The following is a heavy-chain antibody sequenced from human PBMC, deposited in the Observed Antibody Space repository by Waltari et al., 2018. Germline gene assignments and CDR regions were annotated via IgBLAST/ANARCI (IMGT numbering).Heavy chain of an antibody. CDR3: ASRPMIPTLDWFDP. D-gene: IGHD3-16*01. CDR1: GYTFTSYG. J-gene: IGHJ5*02. CDR2: ISSYNGNT. Sequence: QVQLVQSGAEVKKPGASVKVSCNASGYTFTSYGISWVRQAPGQGLEWMGWISSYNGNTNYAQKLQGRVTMTTDTSTSTAYMELRSLRSDDTAVYYCASRPMIPTLDWFDPWGQGTLVTVSS. V-gene: IGHV1-18*01.